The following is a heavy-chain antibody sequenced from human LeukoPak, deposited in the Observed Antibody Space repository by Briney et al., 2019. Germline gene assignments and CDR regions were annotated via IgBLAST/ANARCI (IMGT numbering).Heavy chain of an antibody. CDR2: IYTSGST. J-gene: IGHJ4*02. CDR3: ARSFLSNWYYFDN. CDR1: GHSISIYY. Sequence: SETLSLTCTVSGHSISIYYWSWIRQPTGKGLEWIGRIYTSGSTNYNPSLKSRVTMSVDTSKNQFSLKMNSVTAADTAVYYCARSFLSNWYYFDNWGQGTLVTVSS. V-gene: IGHV4-4*07. D-gene: IGHD6-13*01.